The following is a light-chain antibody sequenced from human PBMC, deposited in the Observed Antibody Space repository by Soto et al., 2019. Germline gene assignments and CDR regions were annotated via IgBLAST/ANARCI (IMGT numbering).Light chain of an antibody. J-gene: IGKJ1*01. CDR1: QSIGGF. CDR2: DAS. V-gene: IGKV1-5*01. CDR3: EQYQNYSPCT. Sequence: DIRMNMSGAALSVSVRDRVTITCRASQSIGGFLNWYQQKLGKAPKLLIYDASTLQSGVPSRYSGSGSGTEFTLTISNLQPDDFATYYCEQYQNYSPCTFGQGTKVE.